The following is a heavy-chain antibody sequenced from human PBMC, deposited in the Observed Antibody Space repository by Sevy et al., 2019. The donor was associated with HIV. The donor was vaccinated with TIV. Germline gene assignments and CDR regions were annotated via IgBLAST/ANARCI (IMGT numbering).Heavy chain of an antibody. V-gene: IGHV3-30-3*01. D-gene: IGHD2-21*02. CDR3: ARLFSCGGDCYYLDY. Sequence: GGSLRLSCAASGFTFSNYDMHWVRQAPGKGLEWVAVISHDGNYKNYADSVKVRFTISRDDFKNTQYLQMSSLRPEDTAVYFCARLFSCGGDCYYLDYWGQGALVTVSS. CDR2: ISHDGNYK. J-gene: IGHJ4*02. CDR1: GFTFSNYD.